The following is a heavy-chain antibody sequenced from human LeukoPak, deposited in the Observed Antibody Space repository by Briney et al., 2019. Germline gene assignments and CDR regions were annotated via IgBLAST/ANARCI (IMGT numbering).Heavy chain of an antibody. D-gene: IGHD4-17*01. V-gene: IGHV3-20*04. CDR3: ARDGGHTVTGGFDY. CDR2: INWNGGST. J-gene: IGHJ4*02. CDR1: GFTFDDYG. Sequence: GGSLRLSCAASGFTFDDYGMSWVRQAPGKGLEWVSGINWNGGSTGYADPVKGRFTISRDNAKNSLYLQMNSLRAEDTALYYCARDGGHTVTGGFDYWGQGTLVTVSS.